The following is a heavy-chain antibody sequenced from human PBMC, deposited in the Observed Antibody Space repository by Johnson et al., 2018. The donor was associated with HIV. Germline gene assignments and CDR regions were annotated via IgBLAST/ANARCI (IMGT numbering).Heavy chain of an antibody. CDR2: IWYDGSNK. D-gene: IGHD1-7*01. Sequence: QVQLVESGGGVVQPWRSLRVSCAASGFTFSSYGMHWVRQAPGKGLEWVAVIWYDGSNKYYADSVKGRFTISRDNPKNTLYLQMNSLRAEDTAVYYCAKDNWNYGLNAFDIWGQGTMVTVSS. CDR1: GFTFSSYG. J-gene: IGHJ3*02. CDR3: AKDNWNYGLNAFDI. V-gene: IGHV3-33*06.